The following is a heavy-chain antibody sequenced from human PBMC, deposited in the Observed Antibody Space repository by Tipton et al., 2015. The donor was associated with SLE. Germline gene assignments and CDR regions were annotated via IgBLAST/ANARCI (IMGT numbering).Heavy chain of an antibody. CDR2: IYHRGIT. D-gene: IGHD3-3*02. V-gene: IGHV4-59*01. CDR3: ARGPPFMELERNWFDP. J-gene: IGHJ5*02. Sequence: LRLSCTVSGGSIRSYYWTWIRQPPGKRLEWIAYIYHRGITNYNPSLQSRVTISVDRSKNQFSLKLTSVTAADTAVYYCARGPPFMELERNWFDPWGQGTHVTVSS. CDR1: GGSIRSYY.